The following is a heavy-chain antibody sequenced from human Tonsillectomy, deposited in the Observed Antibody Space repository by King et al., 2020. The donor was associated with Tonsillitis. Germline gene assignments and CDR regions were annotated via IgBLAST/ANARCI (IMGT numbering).Heavy chain of an antibody. CDR1: GFIFSDYS. J-gene: IGHJ4*02. Sequence: VQLVESGGGLVQPGGSLRLSCAASGFIFSDYSMNWVRQAPGKGLDWVSYINSKSDSIYYADSVKGRFTISRENAKNSLYLQMNSLRGEDTAVNYCAKDDSSAWYSDYWGQGTPVTVSS. CDR3: AKDDSSAWYSDY. CDR2: INSKSDSI. D-gene: IGHD6-19*01. V-gene: IGHV3-48*01.